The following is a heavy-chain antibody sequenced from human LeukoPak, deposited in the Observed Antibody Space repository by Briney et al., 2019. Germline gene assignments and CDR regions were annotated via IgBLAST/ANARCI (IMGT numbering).Heavy chain of an antibody. Sequence: TTSETLSLTCTVSGYSISSGYYWGWIRQPPGKGLEWIGSIYHSGSTYYNPSLKSRVTISVDTSKNQFSLKLSSVTAADTAVYYCARAPSGWGYTPSTSWGQGTLVTVSS. J-gene: IGHJ5*02. D-gene: IGHD6-19*01. CDR2: IYHSGST. CDR3: ARAPSGWGYTPSTS. CDR1: GYSISSGYY. V-gene: IGHV4-38-2*02.